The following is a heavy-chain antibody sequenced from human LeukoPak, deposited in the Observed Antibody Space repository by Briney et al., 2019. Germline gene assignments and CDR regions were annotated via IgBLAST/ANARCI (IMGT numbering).Heavy chain of an antibody. CDR3: ARDIGALRIQVPPDAFDI. D-gene: IGHD5-18*01. CDR1: GYTFSSYA. V-gene: IGHV7-4-1*02. Sequence: ASVKVSCKASGYTFSSYAMNWVRQAPGQGLEWMGWINTNTGNPTYAQGFTGRFVFSLDTSVSTAYLQISSLKAEDTAVYYCARDIGALRIQVPPDAFDIWGQGTMVTVSS. CDR2: INTNTGNP. J-gene: IGHJ3*02.